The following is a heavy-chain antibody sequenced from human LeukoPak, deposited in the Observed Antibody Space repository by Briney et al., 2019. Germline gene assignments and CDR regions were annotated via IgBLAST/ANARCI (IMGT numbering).Heavy chain of an antibody. D-gene: IGHD2-15*01. J-gene: IGHJ6*03. Sequence: GGALRLSCAASGFTFSSYAMSWVRQAPGKGLEWVSAISGSGGSTYYADSVKGRFTISRDNSKNTLYLQMNSLRAEDTAVYYCAKNGGTPAYYYYYMDVWGKGTTVTVSS. CDR2: ISGSGGST. CDR1: GFTFSSYA. V-gene: IGHV3-23*01. CDR3: AKNGGTPAYYYYYMDV.